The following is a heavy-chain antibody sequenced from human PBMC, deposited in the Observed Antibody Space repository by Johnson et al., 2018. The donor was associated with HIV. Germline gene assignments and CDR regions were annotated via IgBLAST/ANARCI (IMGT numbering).Heavy chain of an antibody. D-gene: IGHD1-26*01. V-gene: IGHV3-7*01. CDR2: ITQDGSAK. Sequence: VQVLESGGGVVQPGGSLRLSCAASGFTFSSFWMTWVRQAPGKGLEWVANITQDGSAKFSVYSVMGRFTISRDNAKNSLYRQMNRLRAEDTAVYSCARDRGRELERGGFDSWGQGTMGTVSS. J-gene: IGHJ3*02. CDR1: GFTFSSFW. CDR3: ARDRGRELERGGFDS.